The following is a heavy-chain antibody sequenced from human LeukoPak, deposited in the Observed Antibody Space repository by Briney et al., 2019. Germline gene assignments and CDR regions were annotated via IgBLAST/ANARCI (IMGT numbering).Heavy chain of an antibody. CDR2: IYYSGST. CDR1: GGSISSYY. V-gene: IGHV4-59*01. CDR3: ARDRDYYDSSGYHEGGWFDP. D-gene: IGHD3-22*01. Sequence: PSETLSLTCTVSGGSISSYYWSWIRQPPGKGLEWIGYIYYSGSTNYNPSLKSRVTISVHTSKNQFSLKLSSVTAADTAVYYCARDRDYYDSSGYHEGGWFDPWGQGTLVTVSS. J-gene: IGHJ5*02.